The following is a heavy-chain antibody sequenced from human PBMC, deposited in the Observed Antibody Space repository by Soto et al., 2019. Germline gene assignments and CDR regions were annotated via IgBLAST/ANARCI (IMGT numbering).Heavy chain of an antibody. V-gene: IGHV4-61*01. Sequence: PSETLSLTCTVSGGSVSSGSYFWSWIRQPPGKGLEWLGYIYYTGNTNYNPSLKSRLTISVDSSKNQFSLKLSSVTAADTAVYYCAGEKTGDLTFFDSWGQGTLVTVSS. J-gene: IGHJ4*02. CDR3: AGEKTGDLTFFDS. CDR1: GGSVSSGSYF. D-gene: IGHD3-16*01. CDR2: IYYTGNT.